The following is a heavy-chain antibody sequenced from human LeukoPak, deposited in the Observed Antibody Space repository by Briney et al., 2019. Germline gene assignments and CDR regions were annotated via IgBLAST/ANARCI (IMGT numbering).Heavy chain of an antibody. D-gene: IGHD6-19*01. Sequence: PGESLGISCKGSGYTFTNYWITWVRQMPGKGLEWMGKIDPSDSYTNYSPSFQGHVTISADKSISTAYLQWSSLKASDTAMYYCARRTGFLFGMDVWGQGTPVTVSS. CDR2: IDPSDSYT. V-gene: IGHV5-10-1*01. J-gene: IGHJ6*02. CDR1: GYTFTNYW. CDR3: ARRTGFLFGMDV.